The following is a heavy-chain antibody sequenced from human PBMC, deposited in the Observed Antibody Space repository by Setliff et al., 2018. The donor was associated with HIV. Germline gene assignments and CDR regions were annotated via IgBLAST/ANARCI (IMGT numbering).Heavy chain of an antibody. J-gene: IGHJ4*02. V-gene: IGHV3-74*01. CDR2: INVDGSSI. D-gene: IGHD6-6*01. CDR3: ARLPQDVRSSIDF. CDR1: GFTFTDYW. Sequence: PGGSLRLSCAASGFTFTDYWMHWVRQVPGQGLVWVSRINVDGSSISYADSVKGRFTISRDNAKNTLFLQMNSLRAEDTAVYYCARLPQDVRSSIDFWGQGTLVTVS.